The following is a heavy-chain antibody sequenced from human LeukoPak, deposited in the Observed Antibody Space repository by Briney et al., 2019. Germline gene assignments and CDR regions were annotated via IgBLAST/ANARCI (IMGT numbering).Heavy chain of an antibody. Sequence: ASVKVSCKASGYTFTSYDINWVRQATGQGLEWMGWMNPNSGNTGYAQKFQGRVTMTRNTSISTAYMELSSLRSEDTAVYYCARVGMVRGVIWGYYYYYMDVWGKGTTVTVSS. D-gene: IGHD3-10*01. CDR1: GYTFTSYD. J-gene: IGHJ6*03. V-gene: IGHV1-8*01. CDR2: MNPNSGNT. CDR3: ARVGMVRGVIWGYYYYYMDV.